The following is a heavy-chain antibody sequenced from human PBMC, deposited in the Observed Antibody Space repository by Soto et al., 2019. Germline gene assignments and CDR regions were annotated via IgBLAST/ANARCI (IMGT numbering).Heavy chain of an antibody. V-gene: IGHV3-23*01. D-gene: IGHD6-19*01. CDR1: GFTFSSYA. J-gene: IGHJ6*02. CDR2: ISGSGGST. Sequence: GGSLRLSCAASGFTFSSYAMSWVRQAPGKGLEWVSAISGSGGSTYYADSVKGRFTISRDNSKNTLYLQMNSLRAEDTAVYYCAKYSSGWDGAYYYGMDVWGQGTTVTVSS. CDR3: AKYSSGWDGAYYYGMDV.